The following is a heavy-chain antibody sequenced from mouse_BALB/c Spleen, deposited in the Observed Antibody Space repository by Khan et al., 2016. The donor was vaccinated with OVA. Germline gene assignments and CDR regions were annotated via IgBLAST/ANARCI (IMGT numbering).Heavy chain of an antibody. CDR3: ARELGLGGFAY. CDR1: GFSLTDYG. V-gene: IGHV2-6-7*01. Sequence: QVQLKQSGPGLVAPSQNLSITCTVSGFSLTDYGVNWVRQPPGKGLEWLGMIWGDGSTDYNSALKSGLSISKDNSKSQVFLKMNSLQTDDTARFDCARELGLGGFAYWGQGTLVTVSA. J-gene: IGHJ3*01. CDR2: IWGDGST. D-gene: IGHD3-3*01.